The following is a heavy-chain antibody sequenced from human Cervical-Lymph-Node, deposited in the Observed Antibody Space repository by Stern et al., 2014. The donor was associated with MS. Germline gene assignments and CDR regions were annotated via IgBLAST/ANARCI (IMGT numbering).Heavy chain of an antibody. CDR2: IYYSGST. J-gene: IGHJ3*02. V-gene: IGHV4-31*01. D-gene: IGHD3-22*01. CDR3: ARDDSGYGAFDI. CDR1: GGSISSGGYY. Sequence: QLQLQESGPGLVKPSQTLSLTCTVSGGSISSGGYYWSWIRQHPGKGLEWIGYIYYSGSTYYNPSLKSLVTISVDTSKNQFSLKLSSVTAADTAVYYCARDDSGYGAFDIWGQGTMVTVSS.